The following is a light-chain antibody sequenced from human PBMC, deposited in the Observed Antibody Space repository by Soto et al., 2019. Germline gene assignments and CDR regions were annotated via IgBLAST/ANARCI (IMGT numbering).Light chain of an antibody. CDR1: SSDVGAYDY. CDR3: ISFAGSNNFPYV. V-gene: IGLV2-8*01. Sequence: QSALTQPPSASGSPGQSVTISYTGTSSDVGAYDYVSWYQQHPGKAPKLMVYEINKRPSGVPDRFSGSKSGNTASLTVSGLQAEDEADYYCISFAGSNNFPYVFGTGTKVTVL. J-gene: IGLJ1*01. CDR2: EIN.